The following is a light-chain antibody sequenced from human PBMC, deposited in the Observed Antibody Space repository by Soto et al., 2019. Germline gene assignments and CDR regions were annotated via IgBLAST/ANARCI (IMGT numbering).Light chain of an antibody. J-gene: IGLJ1*01. V-gene: IGLV2-14*01. CDR3: SSYTSISSLDV. Sequence: QSVLTQPASVSGSPGQSITISCTGSSSDVGGYNYVSWYQQHPGKAPKLMIYEVSNRPSGVSNRFSGSKSGNTASLTISGLQTEDEADYYCSSYTSISSLDVFGTGTKVTVL. CDR2: EVS. CDR1: SSDVGGYNY.